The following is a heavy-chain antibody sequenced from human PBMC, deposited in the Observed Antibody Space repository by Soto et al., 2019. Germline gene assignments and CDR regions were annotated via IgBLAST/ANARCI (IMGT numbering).Heavy chain of an antibody. CDR2: IYYTGST. CDR1: GGSISSYH. Sequence: SETLSLTCSVSGGSISSYHWSWIRQSPGKGLEWIGYIYYTGSTNYNPSLKSRVTISVDTSKNQFSLKLTSVTAADTAVYYCAREGIVVAGYDWFDPWGQGTLVTVSS. CDR3: AREGIVVAGYDWFDP. D-gene: IGHD6-19*01. J-gene: IGHJ5*02. V-gene: IGHV4-59*01.